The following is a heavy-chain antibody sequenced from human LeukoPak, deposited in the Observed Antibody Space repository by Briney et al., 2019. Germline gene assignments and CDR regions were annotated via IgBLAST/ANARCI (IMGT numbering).Heavy chain of an antibody. Sequence: GGSLRLSCVGSGFTFSNYYMYWVRQAPGKGSVWVSRIKNAGDDPIYADSVKGRFTISRDNAKNTVYLQMNSLRAEDTAVYYCARGGYGHNMDVWGEGTTVTVSS. D-gene: IGHD3-10*01. J-gene: IGHJ6*03. CDR3: ARGGYGHNMDV. CDR2: IKNAGDDP. CDR1: GFTFSNYY. V-gene: IGHV3-74*01.